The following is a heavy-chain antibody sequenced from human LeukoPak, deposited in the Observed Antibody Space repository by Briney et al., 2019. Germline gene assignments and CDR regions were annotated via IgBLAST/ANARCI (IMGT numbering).Heavy chain of an antibody. Sequence: ASVKVSCKASGYTFTSYGISWVRQAPGQGLEWMGWISAYNGNTNHAQKLQGRVTMTTDTSTSTAYMELRSLRSDDTAVYYCASSTTVTEYYYYGMDVWGQGTTVTVSS. J-gene: IGHJ6*02. CDR2: ISAYNGNT. CDR3: ASSTTVTEYYYYGMDV. V-gene: IGHV1-18*01. D-gene: IGHD4-17*01. CDR1: GYTFTSYG.